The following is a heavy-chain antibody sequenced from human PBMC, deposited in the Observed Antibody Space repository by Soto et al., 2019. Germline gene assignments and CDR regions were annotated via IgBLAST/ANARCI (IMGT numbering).Heavy chain of an antibody. J-gene: IGHJ4*02. V-gene: IGHV3-23*01. D-gene: IGHD3-10*01. CDR3: ANDLWFGNRYGYLNY. Sequence: DVQLLESGGGLVQPGGSLRLSCVVSGFTFSNSAMSWVRQDPGKGLEWGSEINGSGGSTYYADSVEGQFTISVDNSKSTLYLQMNSVRAEETAVYYCANDLWFGNRYGYLNYWGQGTLVTVSS. CDR1: GFTFSNSA. CDR2: INGSGGST.